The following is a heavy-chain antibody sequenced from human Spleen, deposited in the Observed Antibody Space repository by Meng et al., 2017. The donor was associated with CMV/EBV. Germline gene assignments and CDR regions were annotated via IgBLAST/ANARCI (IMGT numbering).Heavy chain of an antibody. V-gene: IGHV3-53*01. D-gene: IGHD6-13*01. Sequence: GGSLRLSCAASGISVSSNYMSWVRQAPGKGLEWVSVIYSDGYTNYADSVKGRFTISRDNTKNTLYLQMNSLRAEDTAVYYCARNSLVEAGIYDAFDMWGQGTMVTVSS. CDR2: IYSDGYT. CDR1: GISVSSNY. J-gene: IGHJ3*02. CDR3: ARNSLVEAGIYDAFDM.